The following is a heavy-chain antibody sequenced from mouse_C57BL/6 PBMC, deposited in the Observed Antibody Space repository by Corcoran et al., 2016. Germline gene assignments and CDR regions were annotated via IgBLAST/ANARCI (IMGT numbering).Heavy chain of an antibody. CDR2: INPNNGGT. CDR3: ARGRGYGSRTAMDY. CDR1: GYTFTDYY. D-gene: IGHD1-1*01. Sequence: EVQLQQSGPELVKPGASVKISCKASGYTFTDYYMNWVKQSHGKSLEWIGDINPNNGGTSYNQKFKGKATLTVDKSSSTAYMELRSLTSEDSAVYYCARGRGYGSRTAMDYWGQGTSVTVSS. J-gene: IGHJ4*01. V-gene: IGHV1-26*01.